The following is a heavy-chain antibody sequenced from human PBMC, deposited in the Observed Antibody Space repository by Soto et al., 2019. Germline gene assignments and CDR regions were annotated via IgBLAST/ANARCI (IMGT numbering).Heavy chain of an antibody. CDR2: IYWDNDK. Sequence: QITLKESGPTLVKPTQTLTLTCTFSGFSLSSSGVGVGWIRQPPGKALEWLTFIYWDNDKRYSPPLKSRLTITKDTSKNQVVLTLTNMDPVDTATYYCARLVVAGITSYVDSWCQGTLLTVSS. CDR1: GFSLSSSGVG. V-gene: IGHV2-5*02. CDR3: ARLVVAGITSYVDS. J-gene: IGHJ4*02. D-gene: IGHD2-15*01.